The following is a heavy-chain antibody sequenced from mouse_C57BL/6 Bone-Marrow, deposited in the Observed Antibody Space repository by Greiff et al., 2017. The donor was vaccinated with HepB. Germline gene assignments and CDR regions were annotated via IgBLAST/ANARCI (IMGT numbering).Heavy chain of an antibody. CDR3: ARYGSSPFDY. CDR1: GYTFTSYG. J-gene: IGHJ2*01. CDR2: IYPRSGNT. V-gene: IGHV1-81*01. D-gene: IGHD1-1*01. Sequence: VKLQESGAELARPGASVKLSCKASGYTFTSYGISWVKQRTGQGLEWIGEIYPRSGNTYYNEKFKGKATLTADKASSTAYMELRSLTSEDSAVYFCARYGSSPFDYWGQGTTLTVSS.